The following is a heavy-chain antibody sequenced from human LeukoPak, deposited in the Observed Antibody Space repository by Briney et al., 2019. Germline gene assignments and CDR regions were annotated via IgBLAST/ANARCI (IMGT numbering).Heavy chain of an antibody. J-gene: IGHJ3*02. Sequence: GRSLSLSCAASGFTSSSYSMNWVRQVPRKGLEWASSISSSISYIYYADSGKGRFTLPRDNAKNSLYMQVNRVRADDTAVYYCASDLDVDDAFDIGGQGTIVSVSS. CDR1: GFTSSSYS. CDR2: ISSSISYI. CDR3: ASDLDVDDAFDI. V-gene: IGHV3-21*01. D-gene: IGHD1-1*01.